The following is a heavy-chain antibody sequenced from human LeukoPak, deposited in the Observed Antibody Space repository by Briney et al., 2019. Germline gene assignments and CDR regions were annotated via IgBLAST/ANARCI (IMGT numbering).Heavy chain of an antibody. Sequence: GGSLRLSCAASGFTFSSSAMHWVRQAPGKGLEWVAYIQFDGIKKFYSDSVKGRFTISRDNSRNTLFLQMSSLTTEDTAVYYCAQKSTGTFDIWGQGTMVTVSP. CDR3: AQKSTGTFDI. J-gene: IGHJ3*02. CDR2: IQFDGIKK. D-gene: IGHD6-13*01. CDR1: GFTFSSSA. V-gene: IGHV3-30*02.